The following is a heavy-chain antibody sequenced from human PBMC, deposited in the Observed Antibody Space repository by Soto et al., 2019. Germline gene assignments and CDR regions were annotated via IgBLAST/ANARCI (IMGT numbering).Heavy chain of an antibody. J-gene: IGHJ5*02. D-gene: IGHD2-21*01. CDR1: GGSISSGDYY. V-gene: IGHV4-31*03. Sequence: QVQLQESGPGLVKPSQTLSLTCTVSGGSISSGDYYWSWIRQHPGKGLEWIANIYYSGSTYYNPSLKSRLTISVDTSNTQFSLTLRSVTAADTAVYYCARGLLAFAPWGQGTLVTVSS. CDR3: ARGLLAFAP. CDR2: IYYSGST.